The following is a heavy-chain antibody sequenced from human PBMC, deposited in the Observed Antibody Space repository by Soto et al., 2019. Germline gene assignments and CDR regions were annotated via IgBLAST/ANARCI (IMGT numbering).Heavy chain of an antibody. CDR3: ANGSRSIVCATSFDY. J-gene: IGHJ4*02. D-gene: IGHD1-26*01. V-gene: IGHV3-9*01. Sequence: EVQLVESGGGLVQPGRSLRLSCAASGFTFDDYAMHWVRQAPGKGLEWVSGISWNSGSIGYADSVKGRFTISRDNAKKTLYLQMNSLRAEDTALYYCANGSRSIVCATSFDYWGQGTLVTVSS. CDR2: ISWNSGSI. CDR1: GFTFDDYA.